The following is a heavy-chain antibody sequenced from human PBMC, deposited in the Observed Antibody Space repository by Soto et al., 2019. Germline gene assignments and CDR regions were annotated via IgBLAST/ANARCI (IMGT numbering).Heavy chain of an antibody. CDR2: IGASGGRT. D-gene: IGHD2-2*02. V-gene: IGHV3-23*01. Sequence: EVQLLESGGGLVQPGGSLRLSCAASGFTFSSYTMTWVRQAPGKGLEWVSSIGASGGRTYYADSVKGRFTISRDNSKSTLYLQMNSLRADDTAVYSCAKPSAAINPPVNWLDPWGQGTLVTVTS. CDR3: AKPSAAINPPVNWLDP. J-gene: IGHJ5*02. CDR1: GFTFSSYT.